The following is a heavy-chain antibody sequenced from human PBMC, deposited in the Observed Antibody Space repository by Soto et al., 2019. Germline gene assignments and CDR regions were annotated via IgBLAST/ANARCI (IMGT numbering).Heavy chain of an antibody. CDR3: ARSEGPSYYYYGMDV. CDR1: GGSISSYY. J-gene: IGHJ6*02. V-gene: IGHV4-59*01. CDR2: IYYSGST. Sequence: SETLSLTCTVSGGSISSYYWSWIRQPPGKGLEWIGYIYYSGSTNYNPSLKSRVTISVDTSKNQFSLKLSSVTAADTAVYYCARSEGPSYYYYGMDVWGQGTTVTVSS.